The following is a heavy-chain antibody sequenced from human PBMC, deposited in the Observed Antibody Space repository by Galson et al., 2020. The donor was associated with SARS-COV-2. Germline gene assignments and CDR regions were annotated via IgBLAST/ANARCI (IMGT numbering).Heavy chain of an antibody. CDR2: ISWNSGSI. D-gene: IGHD3-9*01. Sequence: GGSLRLSCAASGFTFDDYAMHWVRQAPGKGLEWVSGISWNSGSIGYADSVKGRFTISRDNAKNSLYLQMNSLRAEDTALYYCAKLADILTGYLDYWGQGTLVTVS. J-gene: IGHJ4*02. V-gene: IGHV3-9*01. CDR1: GFTFDDYA. CDR3: AKLADILTGYLDY.